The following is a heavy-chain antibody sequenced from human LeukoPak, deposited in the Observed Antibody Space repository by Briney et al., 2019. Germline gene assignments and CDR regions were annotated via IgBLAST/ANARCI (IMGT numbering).Heavy chain of an antibody. V-gene: IGHV4-34*01. CDR2: INHSGST. D-gene: IGHD2-2*02. J-gene: IGHJ4*02. CDR3: ASEYYCSSTSCSTFDY. Sequence: SETLSLTCAVYGGSFSGYYWSWIRQPPGKGLEWIGEINHSGSTNYNPSLKSRVTISVDTSKNQFSLKLSSVTAADTAVYYCASEYYCSSTSCSTFDYWGQGTLVTVSS. CDR1: GGSFSGYY.